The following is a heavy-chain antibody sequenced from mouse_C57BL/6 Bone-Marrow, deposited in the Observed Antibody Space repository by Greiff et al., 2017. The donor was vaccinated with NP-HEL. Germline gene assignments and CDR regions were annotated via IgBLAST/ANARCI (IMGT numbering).Heavy chain of an antibody. V-gene: IGHV1-81*01. CDR3: ARIYYCGSSFWYFDV. Sequence: VNLVESGAELARPGASVKLSCKASGYTFTSYGISWVKQRTGQGLEWIGEIYPRSGNTYYIEKFKGKATLTADKSSSTAYMELRSLTSEDSAVFFCARIYYCGSSFWYFDVWGTETTVSVPS. D-gene: IGHD1-1*01. CDR1: GYTFTSYG. CDR2: IYPRSGNT. J-gene: IGHJ1*03.